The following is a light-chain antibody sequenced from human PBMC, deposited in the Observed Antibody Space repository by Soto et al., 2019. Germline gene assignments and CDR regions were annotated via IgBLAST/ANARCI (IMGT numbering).Light chain of an antibody. J-gene: IGLJ3*02. V-gene: IGLV1-40*01. Sequence: QSALTQPPSVSGAPGQRVTISCTGSSSNIGAIYDVHWYQHLPGTAPKLLIYANSNRPSGVPDRFSGSKSGTSASLAITGLQAEDEADYYCQSYDSSLSDWVFGGGTKVTVL. CDR2: ANS. CDR1: SSNIGAIYD. CDR3: QSYDSSLSDWV.